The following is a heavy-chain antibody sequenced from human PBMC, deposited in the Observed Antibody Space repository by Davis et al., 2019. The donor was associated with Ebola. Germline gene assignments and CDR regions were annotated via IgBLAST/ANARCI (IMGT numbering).Heavy chain of an antibody. Sequence: LKISCAASGFTVSSNYMSWVRQAPGKGLEWVSVIYSGGSTYYADSVKGRFTISRDNSKNTLYLQMNSLRAEDTAVYYCASHRIAARQHDLYYYYGMDVWGQGTTVTVSS. CDR2: IYSGGST. CDR1: GFTVSSNY. D-gene: IGHD6-6*01. J-gene: IGHJ6*02. V-gene: IGHV3-53*01. CDR3: ASHRIAARQHDLYYYYGMDV.